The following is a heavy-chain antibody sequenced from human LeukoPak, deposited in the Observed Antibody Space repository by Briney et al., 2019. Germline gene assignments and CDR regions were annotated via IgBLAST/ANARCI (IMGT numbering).Heavy chain of an antibody. CDR3: ARADSRSGMMYYFDY. J-gene: IGHJ4*02. CDR1: GYTFTGYY. Sequence: ASVEVSCKASGYTFTGYYMHWVRQAPGQGLEWMGGIIPIFGTANYAQKFQGRVTITTDESTSTAYMELSSLRSEDTAVYYCARADSRSGMMYYFDYWGQGTLVTVSS. CDR2: IIPIFGTA. V-gene: IGHV1-69*05. D-gene: IGHD3-16*01.